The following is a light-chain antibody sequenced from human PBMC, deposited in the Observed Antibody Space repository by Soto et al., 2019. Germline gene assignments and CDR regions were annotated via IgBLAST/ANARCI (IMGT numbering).Light chain of an antibody. Sequence: QAVLTQSPSASASLGASVKLTCTLSSGHSDNAIAWHQQQPDRSPRYLMKINSDGTHRKGDGIPHRFSGSSSGAERYLTISSLQSEDEADYYCQPWVTGIHVVFGGGTKLPAL. CDR1: SGHSDNA. CDR2: INSDGTH. V-gene: IGLV4-69*01. CDR3: QPWVTGIHVV. J-gene: IGLJ2*01.